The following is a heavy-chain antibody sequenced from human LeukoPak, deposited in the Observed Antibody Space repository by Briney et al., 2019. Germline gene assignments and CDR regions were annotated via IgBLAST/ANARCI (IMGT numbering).Heavy chain of an antibody. Sequence: GGSLRLSCAASGFTFSSYAMSWVRQAPGKGLEWVSTISGNGRSTYYGDSVKGRFTISRDNSKNTLSLQMNSLRAEDTAVYYCAKERSSGWPFDYWGQGTLVTVSS. V-gene: IGHV3-23*01. CDR1: GFTFSSYA. CDR2: ISGNGRST. J-gene: IGHJ4*02. CDR3: AKERSSGWPFDY. D-gene: IGHD6-19*01.